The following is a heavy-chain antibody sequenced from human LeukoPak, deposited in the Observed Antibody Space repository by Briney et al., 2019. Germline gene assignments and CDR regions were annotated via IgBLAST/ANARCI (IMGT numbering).Heavy chain of an antibody. D-gene: IGHD3-22*01. Sequence: ASVKVSCKASGYTFTGYYMHWVRQAPGQRLEWMGWINAGNGNTKYSQEFQGRVTITRDTSASTAYMELSSLRSEDMAVYYCARGHDYYDSSGSDLDYWGQGTLVTVSS. V-gene: IGHV1-3*03. J-gene: IGHJ4*02. CDR3: ARGHDYYDSSGSDLDY. CDR1: GYTFTGYY. CDR2: INAGNGNT.